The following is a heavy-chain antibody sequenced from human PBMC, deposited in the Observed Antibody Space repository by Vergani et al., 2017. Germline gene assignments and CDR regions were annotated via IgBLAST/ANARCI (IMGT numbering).Heavy chain of an antibody. CDR1: GFTFDDYA. J-gene: IGHJ2*01. D-gene: IGHD6-13*01. CDR2: INWNSDSI. V-gene: IGHV3-9*01. Sequence: EVQLVESGGGLVQPGRSLRLSCAASGFTFDDYAMHWVRQAPGKGLEWVSGINWNSDSIAYADSVKGRFTISRDNAKNSLYLQMNSLRAEDTALYYCVKNMAASGNYWYLDCWGRGTLVTVSS. CDR3: VKNMAASGNYWYLDC.